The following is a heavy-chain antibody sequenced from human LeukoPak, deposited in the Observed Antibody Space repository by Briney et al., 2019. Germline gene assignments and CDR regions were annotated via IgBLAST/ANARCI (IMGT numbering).Heavy chain of an antibody. CDR1: GGSISSGDYY. J-gene: IGHJ4*02. D-gene: IGHD2-2*01. Sequence: PSETLSLTCTVSGGSISSGDYYWSWIRQPPGKGLEWIGYIYYSGSTYYNPSLKSRVTISVDTSKNRFSLKLSSVTAADTAVYYCARDPLGYCSSTSCPPDYWGQGTLVTGSS. CDR2: IYYSGST. V-gene: IGHV4-30-4*08. CDR3: ARDPLGYCSSTSCPPDY.